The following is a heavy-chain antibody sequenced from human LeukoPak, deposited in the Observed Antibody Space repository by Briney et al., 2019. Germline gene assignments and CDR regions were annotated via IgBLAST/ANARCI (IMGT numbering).Heavy chain of an antibody. V-gene: IGHV1-18*01. CDR3: ARDRSLGATDFDY. CDR1: GYTFTIYG. J-gene: IGHJ4*02. CDR2: ISAYNGNT. Sequence: ASVKVPCKASGYTFTIYGISWVRQAPGQGLEWMGWISAYNGNTNYTQKLQGRVTITTDTSTSTAYMELRSLRSDDTAVYYCARDRSLGATDFDYWGQGTLVTVSS. D-gene: IGHD1-26*01.